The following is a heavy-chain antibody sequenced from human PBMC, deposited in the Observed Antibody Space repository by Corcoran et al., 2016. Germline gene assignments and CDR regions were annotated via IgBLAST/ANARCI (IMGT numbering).Heavy chain of an antibody. J-gene: IGHJ4*02. CDR1: GFTFSSYG. CDR2: ISYDGSNK. CDR3: AKLGGDYYDSSGYRDY. V-gene: IGHV3-30*18. Sequence: QVQLVESGGGVVQPGRSLRLSCAASGFTFSSYGMHWVRQAPGKGLEWVAVISYDGSNKYYADSVKGRFTISRDNSKNTLYLLMNSLRAEDTAVYYCAKLGGDYYDSSGYRDYWGQGTLVTVSS. D-gene: IGHD3-22*01.